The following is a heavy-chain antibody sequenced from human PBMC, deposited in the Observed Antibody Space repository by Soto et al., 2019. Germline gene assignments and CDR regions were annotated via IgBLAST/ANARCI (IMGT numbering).Heavy chain of an antibody. D-gene: IGHD6-13*01. CDR2: ISSSSSYI. V-gene: IGHV3-21*01. CDR1: GFTFSSYS. Sequence: PGGSLRLSCAASGFTFSSYSMNWVRQAPGKGLEWVSSISSSSSYIYYADSVKGRFTISRDNAKNSLYLQMNSLRAEDTAVYYCALQQLVPNYYYYGMDVWGQGTTVTVSS. J-gene: IGHJ6*02. CDR3: ALQQLVPNYYYYGMDV.